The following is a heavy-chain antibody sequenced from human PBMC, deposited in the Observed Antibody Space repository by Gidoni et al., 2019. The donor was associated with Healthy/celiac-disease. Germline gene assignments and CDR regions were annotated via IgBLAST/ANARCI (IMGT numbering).Heavy chain of an antibody. D-gene: IGHD3-16*01. V-gene: IGHV4-39*01. CDR2: FYYSGCT. J-gene: IGHJ4*02. CDR3: ASSAGG. CDR1: GCSISSSSYY. Sequence: QLQLQESGPGLVKPSETLSLTCTVSGCSISSSSYYWGWIRQPPGKGLEWIGSFYYSGCTYYNPSLKSRVTISVDTSKNQFSLKLGSVAAADTAVYYCASSAGGWGQGTLVTVSS.